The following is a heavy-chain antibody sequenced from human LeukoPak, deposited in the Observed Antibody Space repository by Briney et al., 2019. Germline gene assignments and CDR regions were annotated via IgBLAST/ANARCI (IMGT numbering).Heavy chain of an antibody. Sequence: GGSLRLSCAASGFTFSSYAMSWVRQAPGKGLEWVSAISGSGGSTYYADSVRGRFTISRDTSKNMVFLQMNSLRVEDTAVYYCARGIDYWGRGTLVTVSS. CDR2: ISGSGGST. J-gene: IGHJ4*02. CDR3: ARGIDY. V-gene: IGHV3-23*01. CDR1: GFTFSSYA.